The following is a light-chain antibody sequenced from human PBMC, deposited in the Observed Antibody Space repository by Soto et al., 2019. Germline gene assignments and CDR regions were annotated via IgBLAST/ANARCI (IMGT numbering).Light chain of an antibody. J-gene: IGKJ5*01. CDR2: AAS. Sequence: IRLNQSPVSLSASAGDTATISCRASQSISSHLNWYQQKPGKAPNLLMYAASNLQSGVPSRFSGSGSGTDFTLTISSLQPEDCATYYCQQSYSTPISFGQGTQL. CDR3: QQSYSTPIS. V-gene: IGKV1-39*01. CDR1: QSISSH.